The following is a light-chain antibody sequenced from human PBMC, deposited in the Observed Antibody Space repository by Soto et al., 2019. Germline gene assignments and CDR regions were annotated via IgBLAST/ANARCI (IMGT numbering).Light chain of an antibody. CDR1: SSDDGAYNY. CDR3: CSYAGSYTLL. V-gene: IGLV2-11*01. J-gene: IGLJ2*01. Sequence: QSALTQPRSVSGSPGQSVTISCTGTSSDDGAYNYVSWFQQHPGKAPKLMMSDVSKRPSGVPDRFSGSKSGTTASLTISGLQAEDEADYYCCSYAGSYTLLFGGGTKVTVL. CDR2: DVS.